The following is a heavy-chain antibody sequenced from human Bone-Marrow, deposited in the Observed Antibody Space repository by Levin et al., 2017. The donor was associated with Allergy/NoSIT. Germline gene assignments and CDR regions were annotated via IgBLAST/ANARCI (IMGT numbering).Heavy chain of an antibody. CDR1: ENTLTELS. CDR3: VKKLSVGTTSLFHP. J-gene: IGHJ5*02. CDR2: FDPEDGEA. V-gene: IGHV1-24*01. D-gene: IGHD1/OR15-1a*01. Sequence: ASVKVSCKVSENTLTELSTHWVRQAPGEGPEWMGLFDPEDGEAIYAPKFQGRVSMTEDTSTDTVYMELRRLRSDDTAVYYCVKKLSVGTTSLFHPWGQGTLVTVSS.